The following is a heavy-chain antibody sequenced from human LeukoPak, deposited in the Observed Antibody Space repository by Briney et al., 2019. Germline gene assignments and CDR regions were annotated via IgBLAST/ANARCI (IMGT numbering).Heavy chain of an antibody. Sequence: PSGTLSLTCAVSGGSISSSNWWSWVRPPPGKGLEWIGEIYHSGSPNYNPSLKSRVTISVDRSKNQFSLKLSSVTAADTAVYYCARALTGGYFFDYWGQGTLVTVSS. V-gene: IGHV4-4*02. J-gene: IGHJ4*02. CDR3: ARALTGGYFFDY. D-gene: IGHD2-8*02. CDR2: IYHSGSP. CDR1: GGSISSSNW.